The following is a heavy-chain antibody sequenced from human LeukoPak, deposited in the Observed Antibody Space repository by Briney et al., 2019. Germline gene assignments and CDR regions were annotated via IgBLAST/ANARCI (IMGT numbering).Heavy chain of an antibody. CDR1: GFTFSSYW. D-gene: IGHD2-2*01. CDR2: IKQDGSEK. J-gene: IGHJ6*02. V-gene: IGHV3-7*01. CDR3: ARDTGYCSSTSCYPLDV. Sequence: GGSLRLSCAASGFTFSSYWMSWVRQAPGKGLEWVANIKQDGSEKYYADSVKGRFTISRDNAKNSLYLQMNSLRAEDTAVYYCARDTGYCSSTSCYPLDVWGQGTTVTVSS.